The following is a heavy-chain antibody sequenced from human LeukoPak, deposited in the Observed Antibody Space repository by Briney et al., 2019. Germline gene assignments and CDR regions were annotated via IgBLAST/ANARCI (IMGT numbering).Heavy chain of an antibody. Sequence: SETLSLTCSVSGGSISGYYWTWIRQPAGKGLEWIGRVYTSGSTNYNPSLKSRVTISVDTSKNQFSLKLSSVTAADTAVYYCARDPPYYYDSSGFDLWGRGTLVTVSS. CDR2: VYTSGST. CDR3: ARDPPYYYDSSGFDL. J-gene: IGHJ2*01. D-gene: IGHD3-22*01. CDR1: GGSISGYY. V-gene: IGHV4-4*07.